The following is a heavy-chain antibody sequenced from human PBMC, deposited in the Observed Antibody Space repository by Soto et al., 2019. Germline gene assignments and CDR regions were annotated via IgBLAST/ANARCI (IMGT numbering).Heavy chain of an antibody. Sequence: GGSLRLSCASSGFTFSSYDMHWVRQATGKGLEWVSAIGTAGDTYYPGSVKGRFTISRENAKNSLYLQMNSLRAGDTAVYYCARGNPLEGYCSGGSCYAKPSHYYYYMDVWGKGTTVTVSS. CDR2: IGTAGDT. J-gene: IGHJ6*03. V-gene: IGHV3-13*01. D-gene: IGHD2-15*01. CDR1: GFTFSSYD. CDR3: ARGNPLEGYCSGGSCYAKPSHYYYYMDV.